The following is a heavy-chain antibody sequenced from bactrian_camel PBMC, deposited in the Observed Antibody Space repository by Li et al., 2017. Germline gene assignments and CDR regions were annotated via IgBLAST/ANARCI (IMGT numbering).Heavy chain of an antibody. Sequence: VQLVESGGGSVQAGGSLRLSCSASGITLYDSDIGWYRQIRDKCEFVSTISSDSSTYYADSVKGRFTISKDNAQNTLYLQMNGLKVEDTGMYYCAADRLRCLQTGATTPTLSSEAWNYWGQGTQVTVSS. CDR1: GITLYDSD. V-gene: IGHV3S63*01. CDR3: AADRLRCLQTGATTPTLSSEAWNY. J-gene: IGHJ4*01. D-gene: IGHD7*01. CDR2: ISSDSST.